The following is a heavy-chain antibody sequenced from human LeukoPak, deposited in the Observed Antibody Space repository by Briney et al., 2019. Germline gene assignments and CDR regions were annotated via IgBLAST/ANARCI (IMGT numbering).Heavy chain of an antibody. CDR2: ISGSGGST. D-gene: IGHD6-13*01. Sequence: GGSLRLSCAASGFTFSSYAMSWVRQAPGKGLEWVSAISGSGGSTYYADSVKGRFTISRDNSKNTLYLQMNSLRAEDTAVYYCAKATHKYSSSWYYFDYWGQGTQVTVSS. CDR1: GFTFSSYA. J-gene: IGHJ4*02. CDR3: AKATHKYSSSWYYFDY. V-gene: IGHV3-23*01.